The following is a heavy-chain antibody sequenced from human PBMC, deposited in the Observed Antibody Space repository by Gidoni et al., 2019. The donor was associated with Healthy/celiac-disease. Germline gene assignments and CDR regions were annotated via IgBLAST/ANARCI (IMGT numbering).Heavy chain of an antibody. V-gene: IGHV4-34*01. CDR2: INHSGST. D-gene: IGHD2-15*01. CDR3: ARGVARGYCSGGSCYGAFDI. Sequence: GEINHSGSTNYNPSLKSRVTISVDTSKNQFSLKLSSVTAADTAVYYCARGVARGYCSGGSCYGAFDIWGQGTMVTVSS. J-gene: IGHJ3*02.